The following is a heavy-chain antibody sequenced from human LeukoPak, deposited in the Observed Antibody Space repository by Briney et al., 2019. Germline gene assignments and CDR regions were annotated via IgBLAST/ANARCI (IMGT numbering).Heavy chain of an antibody. J-gene: IGHJ4*02. V-gene: IGHV3-23*01. CDR3: AKALVVVPAAFDY. Sequence: GGSLRLSCAASGFTFSSYAMSWVRQARGKGLEWVSGISGSGGSTYYADSVKGRFTISRDNSKNTLYLQMNSLRAEDTAVYYCAKALVVVPAAFDYWGQGTLVTVSS. CDR2: ISGSGGST. CDR1: GFTFSSYA. D-gene: IGHD2-2*01.